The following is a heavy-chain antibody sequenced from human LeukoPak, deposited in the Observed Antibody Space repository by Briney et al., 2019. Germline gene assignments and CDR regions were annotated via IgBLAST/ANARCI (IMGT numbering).Heavy chain of an antibody. CDR1: GYTFTSYG. D-gene: IGHD3-22*01. Sequence: ASVKVSCKASGYTFTSYGISWVRQAPRQGLEWMGWISAYNGNTNYAQKLQGRVTMTTDTSTSTAYMELRSLRSDDTAVYYCARLVYYDSSGYYSLPDYWGQGTLVTVSS. CDR2: ISAYNGNT. V-gene: IGHV1-18*01. J-gene: IGHJ4*02. CDR3: ARLVYYDSSGYYSLPDY.